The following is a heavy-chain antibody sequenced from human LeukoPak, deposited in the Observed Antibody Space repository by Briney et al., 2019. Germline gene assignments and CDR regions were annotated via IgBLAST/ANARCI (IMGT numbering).Heavy chain of an antibody. CDR1: RFTLSSYR. D-gene: IGHD3-3*01. J-gene: IGHJ4*02. CDR3: ARGRACLQFSHDDY. V-gene: IGHV3-7*01. Sequence: GGSLRLSCAASRFTLSSYRMSWVHQAPGKGLEWVANIKQDGSEKYYVDSVKGRFTISRDNAKNSLYLQMNSLRAEDAAVYYCARGRACLQFSHDDYWGQGTLVTVSS. CDR2: IKQDGSEK.